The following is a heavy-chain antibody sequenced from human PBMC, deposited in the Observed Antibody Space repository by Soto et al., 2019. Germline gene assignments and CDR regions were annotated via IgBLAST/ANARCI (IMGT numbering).Heavy chain of an antibody. Sequence: EVQLVESGGGLIQPGGSLRLSCAASGFSVSSKYMTWVRQAPGKGLEWVSGIYGGGTTYYADSVKGRFTISRDNSKNTLYLQRNSLIAEDTSVYYCVQTTGWPGFDFWGQGTLVTVSS. D-gene: IGHD6-19*01. CDR1: GFSVSSKY. CDR2: IYGGGTT. V-gene: IGHV3-53*01. CDR3: VQTTGWPGFDF. J-gene: IGHJ4*02.